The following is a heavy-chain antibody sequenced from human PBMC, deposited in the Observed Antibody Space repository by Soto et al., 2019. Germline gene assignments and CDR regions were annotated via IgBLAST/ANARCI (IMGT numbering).Heavy chain of an antibody. Sequence: QVQLQESGPGLVKPSQTLSLTCTVSGGSISSGLHYWSWIRQHPGKGLEWIVYIYYSGSTYYNPSLKSRVTISVDTSKNQFSLKLSSVTAADTAVYYCARVPRSLTGLSHGFDYWGQGTLVTVSS. J-gene: IGHJ4*02. CDR1: GGSISSGLHY. CDR3: ARVPRSLTGLSHGFDY. D-gene: IGHD3-16*02. CDR2: IYYSGST. V-gene: IGHV4-31*03.